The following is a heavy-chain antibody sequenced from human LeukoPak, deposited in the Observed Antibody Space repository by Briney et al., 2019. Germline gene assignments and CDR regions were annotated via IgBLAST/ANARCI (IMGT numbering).Heavy chain of an antibody. D-gene: IGHD6-13*01. CDR3: ARGRYSSSWYADY. V-gene: IGHV3-48*03. J-gene: IGHJ4*02. CDR2: ISSSDSTI. Sequence: EGSLRLSCAASGFTFSSYEMNWVRQAPGKGLEWVSYISSSDSTIYYADSVKGRFTISRDNAKNSLYLQMNSLRAEDTAVYYCARGRYSSSWYADYWGQGTLVTVSS. CDR1: GFTFSSYE.